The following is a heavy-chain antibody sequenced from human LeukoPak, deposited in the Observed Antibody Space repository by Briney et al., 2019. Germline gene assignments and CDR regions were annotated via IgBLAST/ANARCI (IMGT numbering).Heavy chain of an antibody. CDR2: ISSSSSTI. Sequence: GGSLRLSCAASGFTFSSYSMNWVRQAPGKGLEWVSYISSSSSTIYYADSVKGRFTISRDNAKNSLYLQMNSLRAEDTAVYYCARGNGSGSRSLDYWGQGTLVTVSS. V-gene: IGHV3-48*01. D-gene: IGHD3-10*01. CDR3: ARGNGSGSRSLDY. CDR1: GFTFSSYS. J-gene: IGHJ4*02.